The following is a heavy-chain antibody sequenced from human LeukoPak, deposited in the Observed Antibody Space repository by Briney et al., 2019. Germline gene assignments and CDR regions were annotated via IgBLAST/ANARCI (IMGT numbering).Heavy chain of an antibody. CDR3: AKAMRSSGWYWSVDY. V-gene: IGHV3-23*01. D-gene: IGHD6-19*01. CDR2: ISGSGGST. J-gene: IGHJ4*02. CDR1: GFTFSSYE. Sequence: GGSLRLSCAASGFTFSSYEMNWVRQAPGKGLEWVSAISGSGGSTYYADSVKGRFTISRDNSKNTLYLQMNSLRAEDTAVYYCAKAMRSSGWYWSVDYWGQGTLVTVSS.